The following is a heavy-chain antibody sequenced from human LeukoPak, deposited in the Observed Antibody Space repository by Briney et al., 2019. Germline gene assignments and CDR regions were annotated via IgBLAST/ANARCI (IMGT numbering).Heavy chain of an antibody. CDR2: IYYSGST. CDR3: ARSLLDTAMVFPDAFDI. CDR1: GGSISSSSYY. V-gene: IGHV4-39*01. J-gene: IGHJ3*02. D-gene: IGHD5-18*01. Sequence: PSETLSLTCTVSGGSISSSSYYWGWIRQPPGKGLEWIGSIYYSGSTYYNPSLKSRVTISVDTSKNQFSLKLSSVNAADTAVYYCARSLLDTAMVFPDAFDIWGQGTMVTVSS.